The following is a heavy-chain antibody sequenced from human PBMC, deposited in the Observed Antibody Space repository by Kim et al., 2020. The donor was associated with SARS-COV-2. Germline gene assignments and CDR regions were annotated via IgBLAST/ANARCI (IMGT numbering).Heavy chain of an antibody. Sequence: GGSLRLSCAASGFTFSSYSMNWVRQAPGKGLEWVSSISSSSSYIYYADSVKGRFTISRDNAKNSLYLQMNSLRAEDTAVYYCARMGTAMVRLVDVWGQGTTVTVSS. J-gene: IGHJ6*02. CDR1: GFTFSSYS. CDR3: ARMGTAMVRLVDV. D-gene: IGHD5-18*01. V-gene: IGHV3-21*01. CDR2: ISSSSSYI.